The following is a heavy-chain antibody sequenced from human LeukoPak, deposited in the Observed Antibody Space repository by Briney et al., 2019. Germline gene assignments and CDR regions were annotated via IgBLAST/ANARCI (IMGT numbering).Heavy chain of an antibody. V-gene: IGHV3-23*01. CDR3: AKDHRIHPTLGYSYGLDY. J-gene: IGHJ4*02. CDR1: GFTFSSYG. Sequence: HPGGSLRLSCAASGFTFSSYGMSWVRQAPGKGLEWVSGSSGSGGSTYYADSVKGRFTISRDNSKNTLYLQMNSLRAEDTAVYYCAKDHRIHPTLGYSYGLDYWGQGTLVTVSS. D-gene: IGHD5-18*01. CDR2: SSGSGGST.